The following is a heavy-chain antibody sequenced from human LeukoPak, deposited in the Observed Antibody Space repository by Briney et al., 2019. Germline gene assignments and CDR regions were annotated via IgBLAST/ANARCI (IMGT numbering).Heavy chain of an antibody. Sequence: GASVKVSCKASGGTFSSYAISWVRQAPGQGLEWMGRIIPTFGTANYAQRFQGRVTITTDESTSTAYMELSSLRSEDTAVYYCAREYDYGVEVLYFDYWGQGTLVTVSS. V-gene: IGHV1-69*05. J-gene: IGHJ4*02. CDR1: GGTFSSYA. CDR2: IIPTFGTA. CDR3: AREYDYGVEVLYFDY. D-gene: IGHD4-17*01.